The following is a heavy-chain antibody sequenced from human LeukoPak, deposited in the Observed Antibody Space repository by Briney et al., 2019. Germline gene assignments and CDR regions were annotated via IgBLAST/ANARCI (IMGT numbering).Heavy chain of an antibody. CDR2: TNTSGGST. Sequence: SGKASCKAFAYIPTSYYMHCVRQAPEQVLGWMGITNTSGGSTSYGRKLQGRVSTTTHTSTSTAYRELSSQRSEDTAVYYCARDSRGSGATLGFDDWGQGTLVTVSS. J-gene: IGHJ4*02. CDR3: ARDSRGSGATLGFDD. CDR1: AYIPTSYY. V-gene: IGHV1-46*04. D-gene: IGHD1-26*01.